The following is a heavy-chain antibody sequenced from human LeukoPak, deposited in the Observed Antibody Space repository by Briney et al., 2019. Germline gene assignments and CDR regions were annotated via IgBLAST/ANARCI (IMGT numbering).Heavy chain of an antibody. CDR1: GFTFPNSA. CDR2: IVLGAGNT. V-gene: IGHV1-58*02. D-gene: IGHD3-3*01. CDR3: AAQRGASLHDFWSTRLFDP. Sequence: EASVKVSCKASGFTFPNSAMQWVRQARGQRLEWIGRIVLGAGNTVYSHKFHDRVTITRDVSTNTAYMELDSLGSEDTAVYYCAAQRGASLHDFWSTRLFDPWGQGTLVTVSS. J-gene: IGHJ5*02.